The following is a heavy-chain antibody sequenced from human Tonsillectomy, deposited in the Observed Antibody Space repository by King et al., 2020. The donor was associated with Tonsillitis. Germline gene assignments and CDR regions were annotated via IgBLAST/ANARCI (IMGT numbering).Heavy chain of an antibody. CDR3: ARGSPETYCSSTSCFANPWFDP. V-gene: IGHV4-61*02. D-gene: IGHD2-2*01. Sequence: VQLQESGPGLVKPSQTLSLTCTVSGGSISSGSYYWSWIRQPAGKGLEWIGRMYTSGSTNYNPSLKSRVTITVDTANNQFSLKLGAMTAADTAVYYCARGSPETYCSSTSCFANPWFDPWGQGTLVTVSS. CDR2: MYTSGST. J-gene: IGHJ5*02. CDR1: GGSISSGSYY.